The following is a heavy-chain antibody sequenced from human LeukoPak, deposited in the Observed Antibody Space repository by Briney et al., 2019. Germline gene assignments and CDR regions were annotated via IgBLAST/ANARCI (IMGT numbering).Heavy chain of an antibody. D-gene: IGHD1-26*01. CDR3: ARVVGATYYLDY. CDR1: GYSITSGYH. J-gene: IGHJ4*02. CDR2: IHYSGST. Sequence: SETLSLTCSVSGYSITSGYHWGWIRQPPGKGLEWIGTIHYSGSTYYSPSLKSRVTISVDTSKNQFSLKLISVTAADTAVYYCARVVGATYYLDYLGQGTLVTVSS. V-gene: IGHV4-38-2*02.